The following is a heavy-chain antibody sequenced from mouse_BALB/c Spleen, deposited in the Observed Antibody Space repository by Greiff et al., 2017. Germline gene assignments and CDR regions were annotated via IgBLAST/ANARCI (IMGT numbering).Heavy chain of an antibody. Sequence: EVKLQESGPGLVKPSQSLSLTCTVTGYSITSDYAWNWIRQFPGNKLEWMGYISYSGSTSYNPSLKSRISITRDTSKNQFFLQLNSVTTEDTATYYCARGGPVFPYWGQGTLVTVSA. D-gene: IGHD3-3*01. CDR1: GYSITSDYA. V-gene: IGHV3-2*02. CDR3: ARGGPVFPY. CDR2: ISYSGST. J-gene: IGHJ3*01.